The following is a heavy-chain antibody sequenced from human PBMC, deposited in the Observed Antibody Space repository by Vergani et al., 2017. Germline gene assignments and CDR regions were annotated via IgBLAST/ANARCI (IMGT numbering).Heavy chain of an antibody. Sequence: QVQLQESGPGLVKPSETLSLTCTVSGGSISSYYWSWIRQHPGKGLEWIGYIYYSGSIYYNPSLKSRVTISVDTSKNQFSLKLSSVTAADTAVYYCAREGEYSSSWYRAFDIWGQGTMVTVSS. CDR3: AREGEYSSSWYRAFDI. D-gene: IGHD6-13*01. J-gene: IGHJ3*02. V-gene: IGHV4-59*06. CDR2: IYYSGSI. CDR1: GGSISSYY.